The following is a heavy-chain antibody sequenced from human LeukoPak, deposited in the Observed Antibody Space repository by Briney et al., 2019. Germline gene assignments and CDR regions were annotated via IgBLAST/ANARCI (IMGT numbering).Heavy chain of an antibody. J-gene: IGHJ4*02. D-gene: IGHD5-24*01. Sequence: GGSRTLSCPAAGFTSSSYEMNWVRQAQGKGLEWVSYISSSGSTSYYADSVKGRFTIPRDNAKNSLYLQMNSLRAEDTAVYYCASLSGYNYINFDYWGQGTLVTVSS. CDR1: GFTSSSYE. CDR2: ISSSGSTS. CDR3: ASLSGYNYINFDY. V-gene: IGHV3-48*03.